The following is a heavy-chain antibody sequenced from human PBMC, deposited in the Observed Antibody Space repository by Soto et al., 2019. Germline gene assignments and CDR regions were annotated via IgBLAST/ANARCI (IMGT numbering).Heavy chain of an antibody. V-gene: IGHV3-33*01. CDR3: ARAYYDFWRGDQSDGFDP. CDR1: GFTFSSYG. Sequence: QVQLVESGGGVVQPGRSLRLSCAASGFTFSSYGMHWVRQAPGKGLEWFAVIWYDGSNQYYADSVKGRFTISRDNSKNSRYLQMNSRRADDTAVYYCARAYYDFWRGDQSDGFDPWGQGTLVAVS. J-gene: IGHJ5*02. D-gene: IGHD3-3*01. CDR2: IWYDGSNQ.